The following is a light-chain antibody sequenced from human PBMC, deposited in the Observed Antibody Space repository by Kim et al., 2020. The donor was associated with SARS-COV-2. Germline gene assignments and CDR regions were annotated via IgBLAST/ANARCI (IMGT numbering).Light chain of an antibody. V-gene: IGLV3-19*01. J-gene: IGLJ3*02. CDR2: GKN. Sequence: ALGQTVRITCQGDSLRSYYASWYQKKPGQAPVLVIYGKNNRTSGIPDRFSGSSSGNTASLTITGAQAEDEADYYCNSRDSSGNHWVFGGGTQLTVL. CDR1: SLRSYY. CDR3: NSRDSSGNHWV.